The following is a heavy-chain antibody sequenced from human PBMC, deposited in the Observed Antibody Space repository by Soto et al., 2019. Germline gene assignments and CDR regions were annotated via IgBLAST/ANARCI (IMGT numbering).Heavy chain of an antibody. Sequence: PRGSLRLSGAASGFTFSDHYMSWIRQAPGKGLEWIGYSSNSGSFTRYADSVKGRFSISRDNAKNSLYLQINSLRGDDTAIYYCVRSGDNYNLLDYWGQGTLVTVSS. CDR2: SSNSGSFT. D-gene: IGHD1-1*01. J-gene: IGHJ4*02. CDR1: GFTFSDHY. V-gene: IGHV3-11*06. CDR3: VRSGDNYNLLDY.